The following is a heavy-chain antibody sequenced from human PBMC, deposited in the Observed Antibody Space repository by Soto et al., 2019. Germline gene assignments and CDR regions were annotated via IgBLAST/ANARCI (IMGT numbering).Heavy chain of an antibody. CDR2: ISYDGSNK. CDR1: GFTFSSYA. D-gene: IGHD3-22*01. V-gene: IGHV3-30-3*01. CDR3: ARDTNYYDSSGLDY. J-gene: IGHJ4*02. Sequence: GGSLRLSCAASGFTFSSYAMHWVRQAPGKGLEWVAVISYDGSNKYYADSVKGRFTISRDNSKNTLYLQMNSLRAEDTAVYYCARDTNYYDSSGLDYWGQGTLVTVSS.